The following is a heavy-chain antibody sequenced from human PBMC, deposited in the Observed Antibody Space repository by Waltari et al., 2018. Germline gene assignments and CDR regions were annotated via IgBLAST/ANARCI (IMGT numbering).Heavy chain of an antibody. V-gene: IGHV4-34*01. D-gene: IGHD5-12*01. CDR2: INHSGST. Sequence: QVQLQQWGAGLLKPSETLSLTCAVYGGSFSGYYWSWIRQPPGKGLEWIGEINHSGSTNYNPSLKIRVTISVDTSKNQFSLKLSSVTAADTAVYYCARGIRTGWLQFHYYGMDVWGQGTTVIVSS. CDR3: ARGIRTGWLQFHYYGMDV. J-gene: IGHJ6*02. CDR1: GGSFSGYY.